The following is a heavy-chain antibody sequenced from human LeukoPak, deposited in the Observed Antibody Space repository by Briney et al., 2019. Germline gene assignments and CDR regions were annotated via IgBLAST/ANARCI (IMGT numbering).Heavy chain of an antibody. J-gene: IGHJ4*02. CDR2: IDWDDDK. D-gene: IGHD6-19*01. V-gene: IGHV2-70*04. Sequence: KESGPALVKPTQTLTLTCTFSGFSLSTSGMRVSWIRQPPGKALEWLARIDWDDDKFYSPSPKTRLTISKDTSKNQVILTMTNMDPVDTAMYYCARMAYGSGWFLDYWGQGTLVTVSS. CDR1: GFSLSTSGMR. CDR3: ARMAYGSGWFLDY.